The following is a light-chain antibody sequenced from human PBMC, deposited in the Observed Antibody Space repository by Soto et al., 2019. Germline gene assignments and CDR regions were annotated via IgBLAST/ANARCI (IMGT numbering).Light chain of an antibody. Sequence: NFMLTQPHSVSASPGKTVTISCTRSSGSIASNYVPWYQQRPGSSPTTVIYEDNQRPSGVPARFSGSIDSSSNSASLTISGLKTEDEADYYCQSYDSSNWVFGGGTQLTVL. CDR1: SGSIASNY. CDR3: QSYDSSNWV. J-gene: IGLJ3*02. CDR2: EDN. V-gene: IGLV6-57*01.